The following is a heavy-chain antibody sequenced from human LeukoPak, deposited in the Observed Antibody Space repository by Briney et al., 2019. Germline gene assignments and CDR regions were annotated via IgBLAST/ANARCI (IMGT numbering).Heavy chain of an antibody. CDR2: IYHSGST. Sequence: SETLSLTCTVSGYSISSGYYWSWIRQPPGKGLEWIGSIYHSGSTYYNPSLKSRVTISVDTSKNQFSLKLSSVTAADTAVYYCARDLSEMATIGDAFDIWGQGTMVTVSS. D-gene: IGHD5-24*01. CDR1: GYSISSGYY. CDR3: ARDLSEMATIGDAFDI. V-gene: IGHV4-38-2*02. J-gene: IGHJ3*02.